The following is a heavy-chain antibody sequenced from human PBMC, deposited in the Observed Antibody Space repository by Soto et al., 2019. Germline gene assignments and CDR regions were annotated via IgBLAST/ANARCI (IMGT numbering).Heavy chain of an antibody. CDR3: ASCNYAPQCIIDY. CDR2: IIPILGIA. CDR1: GGTFSSYT. J-gene: IGHJ4*02. V-gene: IGHV1-69*02. D-gene: IGHD4-4*01. Sequence: GASVKVSCKASGGTFSSYTISWVRQAPGQGLEWMGRIIPILGIANYAQEFQGRVTITADKSTSTAYMELSSLRSEDTAVYYCASCNYAPQCIIDYWGQGTLVTVSS.